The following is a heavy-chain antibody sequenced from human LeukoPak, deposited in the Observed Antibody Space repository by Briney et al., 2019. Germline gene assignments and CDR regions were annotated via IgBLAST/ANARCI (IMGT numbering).Heavy chain of an antibody. D-gene: IGHD4-17*01. CDR1: GFTFSSYA. V-gene: IGHV3-23*01. CDR3: AKDQYGMTTVITAFDY. Sequence: GGSLRLSCAASGFTFSSYAMSWVRQAPGKGLEWVSAISGSGGSTYYAGSVKGRFTISRDNSKNTLYLQMNSLRAEDTAVYYCAKDQYGMTTVITAFDYWGQGTLVTVSS. J-gene: IGHJ4*02. CDR2: ISGSGGST.